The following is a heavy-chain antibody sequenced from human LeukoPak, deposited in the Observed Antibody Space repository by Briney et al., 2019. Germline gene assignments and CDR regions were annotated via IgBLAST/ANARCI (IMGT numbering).Heavy chain of an antibody. CDR1: GYSFTSNW. Sequence: GESLKISCKASGYSFTSNWIGWVRQMPGKGLEWMGVIWPDDSDTRYTPSFRGQVTISVDKSTTTAYLQWRSPKASDTAMYYCARQFRQGALFDYWGQGTLVTVSS. J-gene: IGHJ4*02. V-gene: IGHV5-51*01. CDR2: IWPDDSDT. CDR3: ARQFRQGALFDY. D-gene: IGHD3-16*01.